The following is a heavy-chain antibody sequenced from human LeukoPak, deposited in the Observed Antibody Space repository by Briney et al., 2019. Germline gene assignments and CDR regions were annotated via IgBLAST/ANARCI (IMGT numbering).Heavy chain of an antibody. V-gene: IGHV3-21*01. CDR3: ARDNTYYDFWSGYYYYYYVDV. Sequence: GGSLRLSCAASAFTFSSYSMNWVRQAPGKGLEWVSSISSSSSYIYYADSVKGRFTISRDNAKNSLYLQMNSLRAEDTAVYYCARDNTYYDFWSGYYYYYYVDVWGKGTTVTVSS. J-gene: IGHJ6*03. CDR2: ISSSSSYI. D-gene: IGHD3-3*01. CDR1: AFTFSSYS.